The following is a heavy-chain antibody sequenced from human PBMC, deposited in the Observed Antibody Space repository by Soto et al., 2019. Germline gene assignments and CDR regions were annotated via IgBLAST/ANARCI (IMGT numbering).Heavy chain of an antibody. CDR2: ISYDGSNK. J-gene: IGHJ6*02. D-gene: IGHD3-10*01. V-gene: IGHV3-30*18. CDR1: GFTFSSYG. Sequence: TGGSLRLSCAASGFTFSSYGMHWVRQAPGKGLEWVAVISYDGSNKYYADSVKGRFTISRDNSKNTLYLQMNSLRAEDTAVYYCAKDTMVRGVIMYYYGMDVWGQGTTVTVSS. CDR3: AKDTMVRGVIMYYYGMDV.